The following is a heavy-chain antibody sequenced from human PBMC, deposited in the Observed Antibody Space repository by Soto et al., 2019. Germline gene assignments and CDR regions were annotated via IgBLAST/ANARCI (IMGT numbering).Heavy chain of an antibody. CDR1: GGSFSGYY. V-gene: IGHV4-34*01. CDR3: ARGRYYYYMDV. Sequence: PSETLSLTCAVYGGSFSGYYWSWIRQPPGKGLEWIGEINHSGSTNYNPSLKSRVTISVDTSKNQFSLKLSSVTAADTAVYYCARGRYYYYMDVWGKGTTVTVS. CDR2: INHSGST. J-gene: IGHJ6*03.